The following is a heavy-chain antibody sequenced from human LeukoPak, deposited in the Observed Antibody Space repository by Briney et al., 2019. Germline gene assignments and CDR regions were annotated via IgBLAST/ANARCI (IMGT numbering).Heavy chain of an antibody. Sequence: GGSLRLSCAASGFTFSSYGMHWVRQAPGKGLEWVAVISYDGSNKYYADSVKGRFTISRDNSKNTLYLQMNSLRAEDTAVYYCAKATYGSGSYLEYFDYWGQGTLVTVSS. CDR2: ISYDGSNK. V-gene: IGHV3-30*18. CDR3: AKATYGSGSYLEYFDY. J-gene: IGHJ4*02. CDR1: GFTFSSYG. D-gene: IGHD3-10*01.